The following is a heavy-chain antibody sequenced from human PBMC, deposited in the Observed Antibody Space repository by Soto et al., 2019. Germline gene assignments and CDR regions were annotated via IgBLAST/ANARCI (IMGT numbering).Heavy chain of an antibody. CDR1: GGSISSYY. J-gene: IGHJ5*02. D-gene: IGHD2-15*01. V-gene: IGHV4-59*01. Sequence: SETLSLSCTVSGGSISSYYWSWIRQAPGKGLEWIGHIYYSGSTKYNPSLKSRVTISVDTSKNQLSLKLSSVTAADTAVYYCARVRDCGGGTCYPWWFAPWGQGTLVTVSS. CDR3: ARVRDCGGGTCYPWWFAP. CDR2: IYYSGST.